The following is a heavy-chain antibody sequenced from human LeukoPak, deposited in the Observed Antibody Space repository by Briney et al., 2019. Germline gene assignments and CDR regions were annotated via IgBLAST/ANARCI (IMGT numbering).Heavy chain of an antibody. CDR1: GFTFSSYA. V-gene: IGHV3-23*01. D-gene: IGHD6-13*01. Sequence: GGSLRLSCAASGFTFSSYAMSWVRQAPGKGLEWVSAISGSGGSTYYADSVKGRFTISRDTSENTLYLLMNSLRAEDSAEYYCARGGYYYMDVWGKGTTVTVSS. CDR3: ARGGYYYMDV. CDR2: ISGSGGST. J-gene: IGHJ6*03.